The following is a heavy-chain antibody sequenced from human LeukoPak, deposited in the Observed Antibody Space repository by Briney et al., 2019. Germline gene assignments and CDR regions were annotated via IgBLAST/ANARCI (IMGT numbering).Heavy chain of an antibody. CDR3: ARRIAVAGSPVYYFDY. CDR1: AYTLIVYY. V-gene: IGHV1-2*02. D-gene: IGHD6-19*01. J-gene: IGHJ4*02. Sequence: ASVKVSSKASAYTLIVYYMNWVPQAPGQGLEWMGWINPKSGVTNYAQKFQGRVTMTCDTSINTTFMELSRLRSDDTAVYYCARRIAVAGSPVYYFDYWGQGTLVTVSS. CDR2: INPKSGVT.